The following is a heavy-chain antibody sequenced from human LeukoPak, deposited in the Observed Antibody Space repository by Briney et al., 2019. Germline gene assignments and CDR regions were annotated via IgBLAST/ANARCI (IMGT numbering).Heavy chain of an antibody. Sequence: PSETLSLACTVSGGSISSYYWSWIPHPPGKGLEWSGYIYYSGSTNYNPSLKSRVTISVDTSKNQFSLKLSSVTAADTAVYYCARRSSSWPVPYYFDYWGQGTLVTVSS. CDR3: ARRSSSWPVPYYFDY. CDR1: GGSISSYY. J-gene: IGHJ4*02. V-gene: IGHV4-59*08. CDR2: IYYSGST. D-gene: IGHD6-13*01.